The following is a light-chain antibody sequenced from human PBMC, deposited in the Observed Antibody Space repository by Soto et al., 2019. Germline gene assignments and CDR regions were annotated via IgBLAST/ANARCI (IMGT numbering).Light chain of an antibody. CDR2: DVS. CDR3: SSFRSSSTSYV. Sequence: QSVLTQPASVSGSPGQSITISCTGTSSDIGDSNYVSWYQQHPGKAPKLVIYDVSNQPSGVSNRFSGSKSANTASLTISGLQAEDEADYYCSSFRSSSTSYVFGTGTKVTVL. V-gene: IGLV2-14*03. CDR1: SSDIGDSNY. J-gene: IGLJ1*01.